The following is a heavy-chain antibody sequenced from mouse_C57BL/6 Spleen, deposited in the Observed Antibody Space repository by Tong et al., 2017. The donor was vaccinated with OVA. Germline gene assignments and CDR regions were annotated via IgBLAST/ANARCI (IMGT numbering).Heavy chain of an antibody. Sequence: VQLQESGPGLVAPSQSLSITCTVSGFSLTSYAISWVRQPPGKGLEWLGVIWTGGGTNYNSALKSRLSISKDNSKSQVFLKMNSLQTDDTAMYYCVSEGDYGSGERFAYWGQGTLVTVSA. CDR3: VSEGDYGSGERFAY. D-gene: IGHD1-1*01. V-gene: IGHV2-9-1*01. J-gene: IGHJ3*01. CDR1: GFSLTSYA. CDR2: IWTGGGT.